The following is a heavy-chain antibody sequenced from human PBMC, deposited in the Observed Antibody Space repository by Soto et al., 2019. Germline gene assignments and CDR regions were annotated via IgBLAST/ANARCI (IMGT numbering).Heavy chain of an antibody. CDR1: GFTFSSYA. Sequence: GGSLRLSCAASGFTFSSYAMSWVRQAPGKGLEWVSAISGSGGSTYYADSVKGRFTISRDNSKNTLYLQMNSLRAEDTAVYYCAKDSIAVAGYYYYGMDVWGQGTTVIVSS. J-gene: IGHJ6*02. CDR3: AKDSIAVAGYYYYGMDV. D-gene: IGHD6-19*01. V-gene: IGHV3-23*01. CDR2: ISGSGGST.